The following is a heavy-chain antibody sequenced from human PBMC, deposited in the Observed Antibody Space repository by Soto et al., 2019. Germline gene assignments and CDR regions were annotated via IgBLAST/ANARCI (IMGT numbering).Heavy chain of an antibody. J-gene: IGHJ4*02. CDR3: ARGPQYYYGSGSYYNFDQ. CDR2: IKQDGSEK. V-gene: IGHV3-7*01. D-gene: IGHD3-10*01. Sequence: GGSLRLSCEASGFTFSSFLMSWVRQSPGKGLEWVANIKQDGSEKYYVDSVKGRFTISRDNAKSSLWLQMNSLRAEDTAVYYCARGPQYYYGSGSYYNFDQWGQGTLVTVSS. CDR1: GFTFSSFL.